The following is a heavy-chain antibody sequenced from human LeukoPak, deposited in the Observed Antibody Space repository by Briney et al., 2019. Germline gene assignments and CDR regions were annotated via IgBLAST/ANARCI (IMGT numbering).Heavy chain of an antibody. CDR3: ARVRYDFWSGYSYYFDY. V-gene: IGHV3-7*01. CDR1: GFTFSSYW. Sequence: GGSLRLSCAASGFTFSSYWMSWVRQAPGKGLEWVANIKQDGSEKYYEDSVKGRFTVSRDNAKNSLYLQMNSLRAEDTAVYYCARVRYDFWSGYSYYFDYWGQGTLVTVSS. J-gene: IGHJ4*02. D-gene: IGHD3-3*01. CDR2: IKQDGSEK.